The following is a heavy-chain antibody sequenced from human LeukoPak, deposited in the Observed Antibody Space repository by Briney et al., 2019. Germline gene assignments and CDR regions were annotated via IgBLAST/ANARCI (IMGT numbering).Heavy chain of an antibody. J-gene: IGHJ4*02. CDR2: ISAYNGNT. V-gene: IGHV1-18*01. D-gene: IGHD3-3*01. CDR3: AREKDGPRVTILGVAPSYFDY. CDR1: GYTFTTHN. Sequence: ASVKVSCKASGYTFTTHNINWVRQAPGQGLEWMGWISAYNGNTNSAQKFQGKVTMTTDTSTNTDYMELRSLTSDDTAVYYCAREKDGPRVTILGVAPSYFDYWGQGTLVTVSS.